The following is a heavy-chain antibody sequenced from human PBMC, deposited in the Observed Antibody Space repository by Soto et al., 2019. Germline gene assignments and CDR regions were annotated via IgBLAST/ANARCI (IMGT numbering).Heavy chain of an antibody. J-gene: IGHJ4*02. Sequence: GGSLRLSCAASGFTFSSYWMHWVRQAPGKGLVWVSRINSDGSSTSYADPVKGRFTISRDNAKNTLYLQMNSLRAEDTAVYYCARDRGLAATFDYWGQGTLVTVSS. V-gene: IGHV3-74*01. CDR2: INSDGSST. CDR3: ARDRGLAATFDY. CDR1: GFTFSSYW.